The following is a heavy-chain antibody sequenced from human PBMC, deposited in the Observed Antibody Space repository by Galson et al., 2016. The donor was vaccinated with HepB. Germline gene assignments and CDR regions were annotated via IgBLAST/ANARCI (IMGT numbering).Heavy chain of an antibody. CDR3: ATGYCSGGSCYSGAPDI. V-gene: IGHV4-34*01. J-gene: IGHJ3*02. Sequence: SETLSLTCTVNGGSLSAYYWNWIRQSPGKGLEWIGEVNHSGATDYNPSLKSRVTISVDTSKKQFSLNLNSVTAADTAVYYCATGYCSGGSCYSGAPDIWGQGTMVTVS. CDR1: GGSLSAYY. D-gene: IGHD2-15*01. CDR2: VNHSGAT.